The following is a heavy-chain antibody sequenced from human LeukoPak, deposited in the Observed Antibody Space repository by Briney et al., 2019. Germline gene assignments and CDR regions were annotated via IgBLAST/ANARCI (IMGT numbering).Heavy chain of an antibody. D-gene: IGHD3-10*01. CDR3: AREGSSGNYYYYYYMDV. CDR1: GFTFSSYW. J-gene: IGHJ6*03. V-gene: IGHV3-7*01. CDR2: IKQDGSEK. Sequence: GGSLRLSCAASGFTFSSYWMSWVRQAPGKGLEWVANIKQDGSEKYYVDSVKGRFTISRDNAKNSLYLQMNSLRAEDTAVYYCAREGSSGNYYYYYYMDVWGKGTTVTISS.